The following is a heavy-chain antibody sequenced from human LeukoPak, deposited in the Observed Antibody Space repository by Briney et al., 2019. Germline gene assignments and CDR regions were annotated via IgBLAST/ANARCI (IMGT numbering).Heavy chain of an antibody. J-gene: IGHJ4*02. CDR3: ARNGYNDGTPLNY. CDR2: ITDSGTGT. D-gene: IGHD6-25*01. V-gene: IGHV3-23*01. Sequence: GGSLRLSCAASGFTFSSYALSWVRQAPGKGLEWVSGITDSGTGTYYADSVKGRFTISRDNSKNTVYLQMSSLRAEDTAVYYCARNGYNDGTPLNYWGQGTLVTASS. CDR1: GFTFSSYA.